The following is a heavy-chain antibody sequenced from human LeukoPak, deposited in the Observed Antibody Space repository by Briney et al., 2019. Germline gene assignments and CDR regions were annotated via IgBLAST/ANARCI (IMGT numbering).Heavy chain of an antibody. CDR3: GRDRSRPNPFFDS. V-gene: IGHV4-30-4*01. D-gene: IGHD6-13*01. CDR1: GASISNTDYY. CDR2: IHYSGPT. J-gene: IGHJ4*02. Sequence: SQTLSLTCTVSGASISNTDYYWSWIRQPPGKGLEWIGYIHYSGPTYYNPSLTSRVAMSVDTSHNHFSLRLTSVAAADTAVYYCGRDRSRPNPFFDSWGQGTLVTVSS.